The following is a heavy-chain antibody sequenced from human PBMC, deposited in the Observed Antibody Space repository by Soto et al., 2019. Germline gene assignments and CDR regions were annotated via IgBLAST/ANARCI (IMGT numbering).Heavy chain of an antibody. CDR2: IKSKIDGGTT. D-gene: IGHD3-3*01. J-gene: IGHJ4*01. Sequence: GGSLRLSCAASGFTFSDAWINWVRQAPGKGLEWVGRIKSKIDGGTTDFAAPVKGRFATSRDDSRDMVYMEMYSLKTDDTAVYYCTTDSLFAGQLVRMDNWGHGTLVTVS. V-gene: IGHV3-15*07. CDR3: TTDSLFAGQLVRMDN. CDR1: GFTFSDAW.